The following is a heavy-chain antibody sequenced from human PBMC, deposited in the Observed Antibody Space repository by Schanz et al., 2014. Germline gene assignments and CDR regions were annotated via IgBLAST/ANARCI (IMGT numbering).Heavy chain of an antibody. Sequence: QVQLVQSGAVVKIPGASVKVSCKTSGYTFTSYAITWVRQAPGQGLEWMGWISAYNGDTNYAQKIQGRVTMTTDASTSTAYMELRSLTSDDTAVYYCARDPTWRICSSDSCFRDWFDPWGQGTLVTVSS. CDR2: ISAYNGDT. J-gene: IGHJ5*02. D-gene: IGHD2-2*01. CDR1: GYTFTSYA. CDR3: ARDPTWRICSSDSCFRDWFDP. V-gene: IGHV1-18*04.